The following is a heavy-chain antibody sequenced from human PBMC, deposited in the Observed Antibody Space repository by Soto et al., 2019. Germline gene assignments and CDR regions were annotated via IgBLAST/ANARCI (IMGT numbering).Heavy chain of an antibody. V-gene: IGHV3-23*01. CDR1: GFTFSTFS. J-gene: IGHJ4*02. Sequence: EVQLLESGGALVQPGGSLRLSCAGSGFTFSTFSMNWVRQAPGKGLEWVSSIYGNAGATFYADSVKGRVTISRDNSNNILYLHMNRLRVEDTAVYYCETVGRVDGYWDFDYWGQGTLVTVSS. D-gene: IGHD5-12*01. CDR3: ETVGRVDGYWDFDY. CDR2: IYGNAGAT.